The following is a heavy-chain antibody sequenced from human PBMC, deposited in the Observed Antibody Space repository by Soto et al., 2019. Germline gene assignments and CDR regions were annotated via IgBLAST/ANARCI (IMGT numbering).Heavy chain of an antibody. CDR1: GGSISSYY. CDR3: ARGARSSSWYLGSYYFDY. Sequence: PSETLSLTCTVSGGSISSYYWIWIRQPPGKGLEWIGYIYYSGSTNYNPSLKSRVTISVDTSKNQFSLKLSSVTAADTAVYYCARGARSSSWYLGSYYFDYWGQGTLVTVSS. V-gene: IGHV4-59*01. D-gene: IGHD6-13*01. CDR2: IYYSGST. J-gene: IGHJ4*02.